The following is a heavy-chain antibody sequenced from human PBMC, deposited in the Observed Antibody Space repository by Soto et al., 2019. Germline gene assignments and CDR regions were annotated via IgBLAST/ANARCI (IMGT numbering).Heavy chain of an antibody. V-gene: IGHV4-39*01. J-gene: IGHJ5*02. CDR1: GGSISSSSYY. CDR2: IYYSGST. D-gene: IGHD6-13*01. CDR3: ASSRAAARRHLFDP. Sequence: SETLSLTCTVSGGSISSSSYYWGWIRQPPGKGLEWIGSIYYSGSTYYNPSLKSRVTISVDTSKNQFSLKLSSVTAADTAVYYCASSRAAARRHLFDPWGQGTLVTVSS.